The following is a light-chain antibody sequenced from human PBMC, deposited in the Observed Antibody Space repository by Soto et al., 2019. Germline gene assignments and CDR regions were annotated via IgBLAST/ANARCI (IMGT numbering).Light chain of an antibody. V-gene: IGLV1-44*01. J-gene: IGLJ2*01. CDR2: TYD. CDR1: SSNIGTYT. CDR3: AAWDDGVNGVV. Sequence: QSVLTQPPSVSGTPGQSITISCSGSSSNIGTYTLNWYQHLPGTAPKLLFSTYDQRPSGVADRFSGSKSGTSASLALSGAQSEDEDEYNCAAWDDGVNGVVFGGGTKLTVL.